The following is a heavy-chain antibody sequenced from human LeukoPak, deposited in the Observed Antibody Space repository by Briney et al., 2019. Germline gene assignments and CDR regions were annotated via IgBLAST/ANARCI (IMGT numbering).Heavy chain of an antibody. CDR3: ARDYGYNNDWFGAPFDY. V-gene: IGHV3-66*01. CDR1: GFTVSSNY. CDR2: IYSGGST. Sequence: GGSLRLSCAASGFTVSSNYMSWVRQAPGKGLEWVSVIYSGGSTYYADSLKGRFTSSRDNAKDSLYLQMNSLTAEDTGVYYCARDYGYNNDWFGAPFDYWGQGTLVTVSS. J-gene: IGHJ4*02. D-gene: IGHD3-9*01.